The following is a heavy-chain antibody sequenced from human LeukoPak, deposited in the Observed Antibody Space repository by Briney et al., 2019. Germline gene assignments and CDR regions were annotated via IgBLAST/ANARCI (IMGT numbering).Heavy chain of an antibody. D-gene: IGHD3-10*01. CDR3: AKDQIRERYYYGSGRRAPFDY. CDR1: GFSLSSYA. J-gene: IGHJ4*02. CDR2: ISGSGGST. V-gene: IGHV3-23*01. Sequence: PGGSLRLSCAASGFSLSSYATTWVRQAPGKGLEWVSAISGSGGSTYYADSVKGRFTISRDNSKNTLYLQMNSLRAEDTAVYYCAKDQIRERYYYGSGRRAPFDYWGQGTLVTVSS.